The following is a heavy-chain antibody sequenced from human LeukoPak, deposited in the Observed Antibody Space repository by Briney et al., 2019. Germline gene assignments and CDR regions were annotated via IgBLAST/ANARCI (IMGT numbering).Heavy chain of an antibody. CDR1: GYTFTSYD. V-gene: IGHV1-8*01. J-gene: IGHJ3*02. CDR2: MNPNSGNT. Sequence: ASVKVSCKASGYTFTSYDINWVRQAAGQGLEWMGWMNPNSGNTGYAQKFQGRVTMTRNTSISTAYMELSSLRSEDTAVYYCARGSGSGWGDAFDIWGQGTMVTVSS. D-gene: IGHD6-19*01. CDR3: ARGSGSGWGDAFDI.